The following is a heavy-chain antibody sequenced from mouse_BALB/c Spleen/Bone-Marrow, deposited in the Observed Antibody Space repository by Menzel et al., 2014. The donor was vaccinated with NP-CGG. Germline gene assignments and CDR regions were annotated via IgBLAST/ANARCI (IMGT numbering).Heavy chain of an antibody. CDR3: ANYYGSTWFAY. D-gene: IGHD1-1*01. Sequence: EVQGVESGGGLVKPGGSLKLSCAASEFTFSDYYMYWVRQTPEKRLEWVATISDGGSYTYYPDSVKGRFTISRDSAKNNLYLQMSSLKSEDTAMYYCANYYGSTWFAYWGQGTLVTVSA. CDR1: EFTFSDYY. CDR2: ISDGGSYT. V-gene: IGHV5-4*02. J-gene: IGHJ3*01.